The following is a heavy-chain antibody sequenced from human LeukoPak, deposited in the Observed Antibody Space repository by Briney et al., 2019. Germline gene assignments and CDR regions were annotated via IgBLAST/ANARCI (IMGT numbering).Heavy chain of an antibody. D-gene: IGHD3-10*01. Sequence: SETLSLTCTVSGGSISSYYWSWIRQPPGKGLEWIGYIYYSGSTNYNPSLKSRVTISVDTSKNQFSLKLSSVTAADTAVYYCARVSGWPPQPYYFDYWGQGTLVTVSS. J-gene: IGHJ4*02. CDR3: ARVSGWPPQPYYFDY. V-gene: IGHV4-59*01. CDR2: IYYSGST. CDR1: GGSISSYY.